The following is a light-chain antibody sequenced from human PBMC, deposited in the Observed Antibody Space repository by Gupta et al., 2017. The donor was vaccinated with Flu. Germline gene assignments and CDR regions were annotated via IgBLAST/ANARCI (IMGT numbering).Light chain of an antibody. J-gene: IGLJ2*01. CDR2: DDS. V-gene: IGLV3-21*02. CDR3: QVWDSGSDRGI. Sequence: SYVPTQPPSVPAAPGQTARLTCGGNNIGSKGVHWYQQRPGQAPVLVVYDDSRRPSGIPERFSGSNSGNTATLTISGVEAGDEADYYCQVWDSGSDRGIFGGGTKLPVL. CDR1: NIGSKG.